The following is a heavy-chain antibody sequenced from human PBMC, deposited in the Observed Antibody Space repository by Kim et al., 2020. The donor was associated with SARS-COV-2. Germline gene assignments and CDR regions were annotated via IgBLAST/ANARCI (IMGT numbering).Heavy chain of an antibody. CDR1: GYTFTSYG. D-gene: IGHD3-10*01. CDR2: ISAYNGNT. CDR3: ARGGQMVRGVIHTFDY. V-gene: IGHV1-18*04. Sequence: ASVKVSCKASGYTFTSYGISWVRQAPGQGLEWMGWISAYNGNTNYAQKLQGRVTMTTDTSTSTAYMELRSLRSDDTAGYYCARGGQMVRGVIHTFDYWGQGTLVTVSS. J-gene: IGHJ4*02.